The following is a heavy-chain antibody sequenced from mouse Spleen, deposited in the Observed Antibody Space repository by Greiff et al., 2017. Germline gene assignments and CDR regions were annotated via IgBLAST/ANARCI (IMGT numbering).Heavy chain of an antibody. D-gene: IGHD4-1*01. Sequence: QVQLQQSGAELVRPGASVKLSCKASGYTFTDYYINWVKQRPGQGLEWIARIYPGSGNTYYNEKFKGKATLTAEKSSSTAYMQLSSLTSEDSAVYFCARWKNWDGYAMDYWGQGTSVTVSS. CDR3: ARWKNWDGYAMDY. V-gene: IGHV1-76*01. CDR2: IYPGSGNT. CDR1: GYTFTDYY. J-gene: IGHJ4*01.